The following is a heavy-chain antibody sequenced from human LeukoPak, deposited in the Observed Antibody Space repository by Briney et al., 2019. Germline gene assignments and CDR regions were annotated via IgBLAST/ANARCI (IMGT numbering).Heavy chain of an antibody. CDR2: RSYDGSNK. Sequence: GRSLRLSCAASGFTFSSYGMHWVRQAPGKGLEWVAVRSYDGSNKYYADSVKGRFTISRDNSKNTLYLQMNSLRAEDTAVYYCAKDHAHYYGSGSYFDYWGQGTLVTVSS. J-gene: IGHJ4*02. CDR1: GFTFSSYG. V-gene: IGHV3-30*18. CDR3: AKDHAHYYGSGSYFDY. D-gene: IGHD3-10*01.